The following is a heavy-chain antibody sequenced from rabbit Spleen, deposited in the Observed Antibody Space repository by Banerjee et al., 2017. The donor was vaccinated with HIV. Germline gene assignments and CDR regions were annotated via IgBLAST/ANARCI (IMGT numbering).Heavy chain of an antibody. CDR1: GFSFSSNW. CDR3: ARDTDDEYGDWADLYL. D-gene: IGHD2-1*01. J-gene: IGHJ4*01. V-gene: IGHV1S45*01. Sequence: LEESGGGLVKPGGTLTLTCTVSGFSFSSNWICWVRQAPGKGLEWIGCIGTGSGATGYASWAKGRFTISKTSSTTVTLQMTSLTAADTATYFCARDTDDEYGDWADLYLWGPGTLVTVS. CDR2: IGTGSGAT.